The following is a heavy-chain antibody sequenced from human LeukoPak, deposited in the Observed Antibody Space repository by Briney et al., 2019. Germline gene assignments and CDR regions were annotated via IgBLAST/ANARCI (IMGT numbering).Heavy chain of an antibody. J-gene: IGHJ3*02. CDR2: INHSGST. Sequence: SETLSLTCAVYGGSFSGYYWSWIRQPPGKGLEWIGEINHSGSTNYNPSLKSRVTISVDTSKNQFSLKLSSVTAADTAVYYCARGHSDYVWGSYCADAFDIWGQGTMVTVSS. CDR3: ARGHSDYVWGSYCADAFDI. CDR1: GGSFSGYY. V-gene: IGHV4-34*01. D-gene: IGHD3-16*01.